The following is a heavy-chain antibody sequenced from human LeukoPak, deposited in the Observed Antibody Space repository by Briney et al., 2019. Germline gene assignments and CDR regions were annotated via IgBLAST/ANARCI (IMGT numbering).Heavy chain of an antibody. J-gene: IGHJ6*02. CDR3: ARGEFAWIQGSYGMNV. CDR2: IKQDGSDK. V-gene: IGHV3-7*01. D-gene: IGHD5-18*01. CDR1: GFTFSSYW. Sequence: GSLRLSCAASGFTFSSYWMSWVRQAPGKGPEWVANIKQDGSDKYYVDSVKGRFTISRDNAKNTLYLQMNSLRAEDTAVYYCARGEFAWIQGSYGMNVWGQGTTVTVSS.